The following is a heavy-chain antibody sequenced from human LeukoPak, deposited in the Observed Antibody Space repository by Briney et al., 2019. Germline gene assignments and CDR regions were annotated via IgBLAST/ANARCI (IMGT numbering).Heavy chain of an antibody. CDR1: GFTFSSYW. CDR2: INSDGSST. Sequence: GGSLRLSCAASGFTFSSYWMHWVRQSPEKGLVWVSHINSDGSSTSYADYVKGRFTISRDIAKNTLYLQMNSLRAEDTGVYYCAKDHYWSIDYWGRGTLVTVSS. V-gene: IGHV3-74*01. D-gene: IGHD3-3*01. CDR3: AKDHYWSIDY. J-gene: IGHJ4*02.